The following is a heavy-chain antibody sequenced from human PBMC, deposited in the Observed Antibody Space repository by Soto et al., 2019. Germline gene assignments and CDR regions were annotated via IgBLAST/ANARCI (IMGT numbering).Heavy chain of an antibody. Sequence: EVQLLESGGGLVQPGGSLRLSCAASGFTFSSYAMTWVRQAPGKGLEWGSAISGSGNTSYYADSVKGRFTISRDSSKKMLYLQMNSLRPEDTAVYYCAKDRGRTWYEDYWGQGTLVTVSS. CDR2: ISGSGNTS. J-gene: IGHJ4*02. D-gene: IGHD6-13*01. CDR3: AKDRGRTWYEDY. V-gene: IGHV3-23*01. CDR1: GFTFSSYA.